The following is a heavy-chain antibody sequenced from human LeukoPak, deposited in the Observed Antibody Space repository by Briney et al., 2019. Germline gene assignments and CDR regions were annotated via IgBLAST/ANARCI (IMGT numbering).Heavy chain of an antibody. CDR2: SHPSGDT. CDR3: ARGNPTINMAWGNAFDI. Sequence: PSESLFHTCSVPVESFIFESCTSIRQAPGEGLELIGASHPSGDTNYNPSLKSRVPISVGTSTNQFYLSLRSVSVADTAVYYCARGNPTINMAWGNAFDIWGRGTMVTVSS. J-gene: IGHJ3*02. D-gene: IGHD3-10*01. CDR1: VESFIFES. V-gene: IGHV4-34*01.